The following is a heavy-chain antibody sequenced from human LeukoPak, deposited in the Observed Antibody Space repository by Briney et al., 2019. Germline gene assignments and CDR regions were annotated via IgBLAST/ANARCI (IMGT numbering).Heavy chain of an antibody. CDR2: ISNDGSNK. Sequence: GGSLRLSCAASGFTFTNCGMHWVRQAPGKGLEWVAVISNDGSNKYFADSMKGRFTISRENSKNTLYLQMNSLRAEDTAVYYCAKSTTVTQRGYFDYWGQGTLVTVSS. J-gene: IGHJ4*02. D-gene: IGHD4-17*01. V-gene: IGHV3-30*18. CDR1: GFTFTNCG. CDR3: AKSTTVTQRGYFDY.